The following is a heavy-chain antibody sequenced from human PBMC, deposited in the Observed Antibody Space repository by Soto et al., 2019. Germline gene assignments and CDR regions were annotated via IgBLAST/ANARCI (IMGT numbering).Heavy chain of an antibody. D-gene: IGHD3-3*01. CDR2: IYYTGST. Sequence: SDPLSLTXSVSGGSISRADYYWSWIRQAPGQGLEWIGYIYYTGSTYYHPSHKSRVTISVDTSKNQFPLKLSSVTAADTAVYYSARCTRFWSGYYGVDYWGQGTLVTVSS. J-gene: IGHJ4*02. V-gene: IGHV4-30-4*02. CDR3: ARCTRFWSGYYGVDY. CDR1: GGSISRADYY.